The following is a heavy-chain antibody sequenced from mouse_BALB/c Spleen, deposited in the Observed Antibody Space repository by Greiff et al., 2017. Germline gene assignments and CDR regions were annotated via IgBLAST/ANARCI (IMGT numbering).Heavy chain of an antibody. J-gene: IGHJ4*01. D-gene: IGHD2-1*01. CDR3: ARDGNYGYYAMDY. V-gene: IGHV1-14*01. Sequence: EVKLVESGPELVKPGASVKMSCKASGYTFTSYVMHWVKQKPGQGLEWIGYINPYNDGTKYNEKFKGKATLTSDKSSSTAYMELSSLTSEDSAVYYCARDGNYGYYAMDYWGQGTSVTVSS. CDR1: GYTFTSYV. CDR2: INPYNDGT.